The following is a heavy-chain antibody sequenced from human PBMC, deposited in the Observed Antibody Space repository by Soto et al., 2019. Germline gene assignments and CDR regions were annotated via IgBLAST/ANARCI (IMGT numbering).Heavy chain of an antibody. CDR1: GYSFTNYW. CDR3: ARPGREPYDSDDYYSYFDY. J-gene: IGHJ4*02. D-gene: IGHD3-22*01. CDR2: IYPGDSDT. Sequence: GESLKISCKASGYSFTNYWIAWVRQMPGKGLEWMGIIYPGDSDTRYSPSFQGQVTISADKSISTAYLQWSSLRASDTAMYYCARPGREPYDSDDYYSYFDYWGQGTPVTVSS. V-gene: IGHV5-51*01.